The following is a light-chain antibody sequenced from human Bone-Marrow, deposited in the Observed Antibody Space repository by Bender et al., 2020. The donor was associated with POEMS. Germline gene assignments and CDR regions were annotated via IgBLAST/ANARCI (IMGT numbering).Light chain of an antibody. J-gene: IGLJ2*01. Sequence: QSALTQPASVSGSPGQSITISCTGTRSDVDGGYDFVSWYQHHPGKAPKLMIYAVDKRPSGVPDRFSGSKSGNTASLTVSGLQAEDEAAYYCGSYAGSNVVFGGGTKVTVL. CDR1: RSDVDGGYDF. CDR2: AVD. CDR3: GSYAGSNVV. V-gene: IGLV2-8*01.